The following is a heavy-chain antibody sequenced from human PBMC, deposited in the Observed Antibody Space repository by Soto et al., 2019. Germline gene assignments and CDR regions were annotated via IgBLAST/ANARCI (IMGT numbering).Heavy chain of an antibody. J-gene: IGHJ4*02. CDR3: TTQVLILTLFDY. D-gene: IGHD2-8*01. Sequence: GGSLRLSCAASGFTFSNAWMSWVRQAPGKGLEWVGRIKSKTDGGKTDYAAPVKGRFTISRDDSKNTLYLQMNSLKTEDTAVYYCTTQVLILTLFDYWGQGTLVTVSS. CDR2: IKSKTDGGKT. CDR1: GFTFSNAW. V-gene: IGHV3-15*01.